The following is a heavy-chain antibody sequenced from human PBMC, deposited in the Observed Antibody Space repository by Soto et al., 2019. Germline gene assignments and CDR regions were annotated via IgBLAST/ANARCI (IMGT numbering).Heavy chain of an antibody. CDR2: IKQDGSEK. V-gene: IGHV3-7*03. CDR1: GFTFSSYW. D-gene: IGHD3-22*01. J-gene: IGHJ4*02. CDR3: ARQLVSSGYYYPFDY. Sequence: EVQLVESGGGLVQPGGSLRLSCAASGFTFSSYWMSWVRQAPGKGLGWVANIKQDGSEKYYVDSVKGRFTISRDNAKNSLYLQMNSLRAEDTAVYYCARQLVSSGYYYPFDYWGQGTLVTVSS.